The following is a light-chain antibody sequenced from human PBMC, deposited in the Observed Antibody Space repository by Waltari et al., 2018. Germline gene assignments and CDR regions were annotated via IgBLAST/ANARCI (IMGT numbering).Light chain of an antibody. V-gene: IGKV3-20*01. CDR1: QSCRSTY. CDR3: QQYGSSPRAYT. J-gene: IGKJ2*01. Sequence: EIVLTQSPGTLSLSPGARATLSCRASQSCRSTYLAWYQPKPGQAPRLLISGASSRATGIADRFSGSGSGTDFTLTISRLEPEDFAVYYCQQYGSSPRAYTFGQGTKLEIK. CDR2: GAS.